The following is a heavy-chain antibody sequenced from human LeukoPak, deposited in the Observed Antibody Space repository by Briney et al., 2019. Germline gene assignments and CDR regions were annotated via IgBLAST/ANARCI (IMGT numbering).Heavy chain of an antibody. Sequence: SETLSLTCTVSGGSISSYYWSWIRQPPGKGLEWIGYIYYSGSTKYNPSLKSRVTISVDTSKNQFSLKLSSVTAADTAMYYCARYWGPYDNSGAYFDYWGQGTLVTVSS. CDR3: ARYWGPYDNSGAYFDY. D-gene: IGHD3-22*01. CDR2: IYYSGST. J-gene: IGHJ4*02. CDR1: GGSISSYY. V-gene: IGHV4-59*08.